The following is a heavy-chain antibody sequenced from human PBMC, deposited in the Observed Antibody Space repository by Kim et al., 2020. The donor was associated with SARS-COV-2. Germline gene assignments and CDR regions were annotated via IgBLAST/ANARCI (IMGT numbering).Heavy chain of an antibody. CDR1: GGTFSSYA. Sequence: SVKVSCKASGGTFSSYAISWVRQAPGQGLEWMEGIIPIFGTANYAQKFQGRVTITADESTSTAYMELSSLRSEDTAVYYCATAEYYCSGGSCYSREGVGDALGYWGQGTLVTVSS. D-gene: IGHD2-15*01. CDR3: ATAEYYCSGGSCYSREGVGDALGY. J-gene: IGHJ4*02. V-gene: IGHV1-69*13. CDR2: IIPIFGTA.